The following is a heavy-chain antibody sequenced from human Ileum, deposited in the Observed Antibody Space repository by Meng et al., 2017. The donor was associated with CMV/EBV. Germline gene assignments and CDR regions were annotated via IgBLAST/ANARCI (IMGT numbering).Heavy chain of an antibody. CDR2: ISRDNTYT. Sequence: VSLVGSGGDLVKPGGSLRLSCGASGFSFSDFHMNWIRQAPGKGPEWVSFISRDNTYTNYADSVKGRFTISRDNAKNLLFLQMNSLRVEDTALYYCARGHYDSFWGRGTLVTVSS. J-gene: IGHJ4*02. D-gene: IGHD3-22*01. CDR3: ARGHYDSF. V-gene: IGHV3-11*06. CDR1: GFSFSDFH.